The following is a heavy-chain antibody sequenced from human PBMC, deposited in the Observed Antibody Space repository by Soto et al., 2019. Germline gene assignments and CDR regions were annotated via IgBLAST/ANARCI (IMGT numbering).Heavy chain of an antibody. Sequence: GGSLRLSCAASGFTFSSYAMHWVRQAPGKGLEYVSAISSNGGSTYYANSVKGRFTISRDSSKNTLYLQMGSLRAEDMAVYYCARDGYSGYDSYYYYYMDVWGKGTTVTVSS. V-gene: IGHV3-64*01. CDR2: ISSNGGST. D-gene: IGHD5-12*01. CDR1: GFTFSSYA. CDR3: ARDGYSGYDSYYYYYMDV. J-gene: IGHJ6*03.